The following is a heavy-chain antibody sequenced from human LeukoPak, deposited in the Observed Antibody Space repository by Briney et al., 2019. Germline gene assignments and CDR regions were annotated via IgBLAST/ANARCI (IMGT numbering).Heavy chain of an antibody. CDR3: ARKRSRITYFDD. V-gene: IGHV4-28*05. D-gene: IGHD2-2*01. CDR2: FYYSGSI. CDR1: GYSIRSHNW. Sequence: SETLSLTCDGCGYSIRSHNWWGWIRQPPGKGLEWIGYFYYSGSIYSNPSLKSRVTMSVDASRNQFSLKLPSVTPEHTAVYYCARKRSRITYFDDWGQGTLVTVSS. J-gene: IGHJ4*02.